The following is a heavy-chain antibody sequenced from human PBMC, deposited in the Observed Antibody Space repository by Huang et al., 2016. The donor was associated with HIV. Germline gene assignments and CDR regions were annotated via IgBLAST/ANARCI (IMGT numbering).Heavy chain of an antibody. CDR1: GGTFSSYA. V-gene: IGHV1-69*13. CDR3: ARARGYYDSSVSYYFDY. J-gene: IGHJ4*02. Sequence: QVQLVQSGAEVKKPGSSVKVSCKASGGTFSSYAISWVRQAPGQGLEWMGGIIPIVGTANDAQKCQGRVTITADESTSTAYMELSSLRSEDTAVYYCARARGYYDSSVSYYFDYWGQGTLVTVSS. D-gene: IGHD3-22*01. CDR2: IIPIVGTA.